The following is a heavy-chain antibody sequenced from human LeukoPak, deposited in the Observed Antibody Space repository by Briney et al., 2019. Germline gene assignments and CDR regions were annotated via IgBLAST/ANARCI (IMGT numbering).Heavy chain of an antibody. D-gene: IGHD6-13*01. J-gene: IGHJ4*02. CDR3: ARVQSSSWYYMD. CDR1: GYTFTSYD. Sequence: VASVKVSCKASGYTFTSYDINWVRQATGQGLEWMGWMNPNSGNTGYAQKFQGRVTMTRDTSTSTVYMELSSLRSEDTAVYYCARVQSSSWYYMDWGQGTLVTVSS. V-gene: IGHV1-8*02. CDR2: MNPNSGNT.